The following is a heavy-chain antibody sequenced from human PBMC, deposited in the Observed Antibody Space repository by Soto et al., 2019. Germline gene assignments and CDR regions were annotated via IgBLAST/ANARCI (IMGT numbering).Heavy chain of an antibody. Sequence: SETLSLTCAVYGGSFSGYYWSWIRQPPGKGLEWIGEINHSGSTNYNPSLKSRVTISVDTSKNQFSLKLSSVTAADTAVYYCARGPRWLEPSSSKNWFDPWGQGTLVTVSS. V-gene: IGHV4-34*01. J-gene: IGHJ5*02. CDR1: GGSFSGYY. D-gene: IGHD6-19*01. CDR3: ARGPRWLEPSSSKNWFDP. CDR2: INHSGST.